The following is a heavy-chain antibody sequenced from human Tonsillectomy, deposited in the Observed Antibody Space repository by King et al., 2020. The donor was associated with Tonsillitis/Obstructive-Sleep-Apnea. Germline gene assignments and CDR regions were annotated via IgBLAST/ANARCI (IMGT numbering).Heavy chain of an antibody. CDR3: AIPRVDYGGNSDAFDI. D-gene: IGHD4-23*01. CDR2: XXXXGXXX. Sequence: VQLVESGAEVKKPXASVXVXXXXSGYTXTXYYXXXVXXXPXQGXEXXXXXXXXGXXXSXPXKFQXRVTMTRDXSTSTVYMELXXXXSEGTAVYYCAIPRVDYGGNSDAFDIWGQGTMVTVSS. CDR1: GYTXTXYY. J-gene: IGHJ3*02. V-gene: IGHV1-46*01.